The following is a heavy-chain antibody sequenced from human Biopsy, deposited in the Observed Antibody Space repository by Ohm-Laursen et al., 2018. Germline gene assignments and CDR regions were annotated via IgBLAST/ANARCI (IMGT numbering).Heavy chain of an antibody. V-gene: IGHV3-30*03. CDR2: ISYDGSGE. Sequence: SLRLSCAAPGFTFTSYGMHWVRQAPGKGLEWVAVISYDGSGEYYADSLQGRFTISRDNPKNTVDLQMNSLRAEDTAVYFCARDEKRWDYSNCFSWHFDLWGRGTLVTVSS. J-gene: IGHJ2*01. CDR3: ARDEKRWDYSNCFSWHFDL. CDR1: GFTFTSYG. D-gene: IGHD4-11*01.